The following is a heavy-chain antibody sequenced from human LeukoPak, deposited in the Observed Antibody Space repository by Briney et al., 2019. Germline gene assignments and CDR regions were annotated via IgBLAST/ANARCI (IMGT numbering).Heavy chain of an antibody. D-gene: IGHD1-26*01. Sequence: GASVKVSCKASVGTFSSYAISWVRQAPGQGLEWMGGIIPIFGTANYAQKFQGRVTITADESTSTAYMELSSLRSEDTAVYYCARVVGANEYYGMDVWGLGTTVTVSS. CDR3: ARVVGANEYYGMDV. CDR1: VGTFSSYA. V-gene: IGHV1-69*13. J-gene: IGHJ6*02. CDR2: IIPIFGTA.